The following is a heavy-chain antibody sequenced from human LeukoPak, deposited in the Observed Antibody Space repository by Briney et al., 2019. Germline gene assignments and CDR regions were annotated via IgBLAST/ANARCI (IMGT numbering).Heavy chain of an antibody. CDR2: IIPIFGTA. J-gene: IGHJ5*02. D-gene: IGHD3-16*01. Sequence: SVKVSCKASGGTFSSYAISWVRQAPGQGLGWMGGIIPIFGTANYAQKFQGRVTITADESTSTAYMELSSLRSEDTAVYYCARVMITFGGVSQNWFDPWGQGTLVTVSS. CDR1: GGTFSSYA. V-gene: IGHV1-69*13. CDR3: ARVMITFGGVSQNWFDP.